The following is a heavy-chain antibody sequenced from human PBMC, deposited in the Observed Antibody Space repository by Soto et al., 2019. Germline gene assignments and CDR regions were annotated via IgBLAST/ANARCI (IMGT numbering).Heavy chain of an antibody. D-gene: IGHD3-22*01. J-gene: IGHJ6*02. V-gene: IGHV1-2*04. Sequence: GASVKDSCKASGYTFTGYYMNWVRQAHGQEREWMGGINPNSGRTNYAKKFQGWVTMTRDTSISTAYMELSRLRSDDTAVYYCARDWEGTLTGPYDSSGPYYGMDVWGQGTTVTVSS. CDR2: INPNSGRT. CDR1: GYTFTGYY. CDR3: ARDWEGTLTGPYDSSGPYYGMDV.